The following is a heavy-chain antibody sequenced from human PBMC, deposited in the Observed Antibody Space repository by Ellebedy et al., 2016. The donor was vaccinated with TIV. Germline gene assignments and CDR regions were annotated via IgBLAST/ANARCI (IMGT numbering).Heavy chain of an antibody. CDR2: ISSSSSTI. Sequence: GESLKISXAASGFTFSSYSMNWVRQAPGKGLEWVSYISSSSSTIYYADSVKGRFTISRDNAKNSLYLQMNSLRAEDTAVYYCARGRAGPTDYGDYGSYYYGMDVWGQGTTVTVSS. V-gene: IGHV3-48*04. J-gene: IGHJ6*02. D-gene: IGHD4-17*01. CDR3: ARGRAGPTDYGDYGSYYYGMDV. CDR1: GFTFSSYS.